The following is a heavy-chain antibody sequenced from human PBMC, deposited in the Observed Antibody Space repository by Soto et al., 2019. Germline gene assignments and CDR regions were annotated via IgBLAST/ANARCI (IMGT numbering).Heavy chain of an antibody. CDR1: GDSISSYY. D-gene: IGHD3-22*01. Sequence: SETLSLTCTVSGDSISSYYWSWIRQPPGKGLAWIGYIYYSGSTNYNPSLKSRVTISVGTSKNQFARKLSSVTAADTAVYYCARGGEYDSSADYWGQGPLVTVSS. V-gene: IGHV4-59*01. CDR2: IYYSGST. CDR3: ARGGEYDSSADY. J-gene: IGHJ4*02.